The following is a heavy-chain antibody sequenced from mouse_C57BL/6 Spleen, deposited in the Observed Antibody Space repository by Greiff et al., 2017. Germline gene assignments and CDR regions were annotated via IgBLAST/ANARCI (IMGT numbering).Heavy chain of an antibody. CDR2: ISSGGDYI. V-gene: IGHV5-9-1*02. Sequence: EVHLVESGEGLVKPGGSLKLSCAASGFTFSSYAMSWVRQTPEKRLEWVAYISSGGDYIYYADTVKGRFTLSRANARNTLYLQMSRLKSEDTDIYYCTKVYDYDGSWYFDVWGTGTTVTVSS. CDR3: TKVYDYDGSWYFDV. CDR1: GFTFSSYA. J-gene: IGHJ1*03. D-gene: IGHD2-4*01.